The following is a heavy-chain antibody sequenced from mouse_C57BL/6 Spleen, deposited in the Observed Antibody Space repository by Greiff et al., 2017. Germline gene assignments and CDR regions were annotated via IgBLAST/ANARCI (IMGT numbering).Heavy chain of an antibody. D-gene: IGHD1-1*01. CDR3: ARSGFYYGSSLGGYFDV. CDR2: INPSSGYT. J-gene: IGHJ1*03. CDR1: GYTFTSYT. V-gene: IGHV1-4*01. Sequence: QVQLQQSGAELARPGASVKMSCKASGYTFTSYTMHWVKQRPGQGLEWIGYINPSSGYTKYNQKFKDKATLTADKSSSTAYMQLSSLTSEDSAVYYCARSGFYYGSSLGGYFDVWGTGTTVTVSS.